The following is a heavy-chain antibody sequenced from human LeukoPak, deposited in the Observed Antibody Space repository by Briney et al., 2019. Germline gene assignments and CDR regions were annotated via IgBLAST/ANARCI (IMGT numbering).Heavy chain of an antibody. CDR2: APHEGGEN. D-gene: IGHD3-22*01. Sequence: GRPLSLSCVASGFTVSAYAMHWVRQAPGKGLEWVAVAPHEGGENYYADSEKGRFTISIDKDKSTLYLQMNSLRTEDTAVYFCVTGGGFYYAYWGQGTLVTVSS. CDR3: VTGGGFYYAY. J-gene: IGHJ4*02. V-gene: IGHV3-30*01. CDR1: GFTVSAYA.